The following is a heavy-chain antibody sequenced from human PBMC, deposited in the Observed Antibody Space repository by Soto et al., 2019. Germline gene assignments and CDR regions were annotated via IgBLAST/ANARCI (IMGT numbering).Heavy chain of an antibody. D-gene: IGHD2-15*01. Sequence: GASVKVSCKASGGTFSSYTISWVRQAPGQGLEWMGRIIPILGIANYAQKFQGRVTITADKSTSTAYMELSSLRSEDTAVYYCARARDCSGGSCYDWFDPWGQGTLVTVSS. CDR3: ARARDCSGGSCYDWFDP. J-gene: IGHJ5*02. CDR1: GGTFSSYT. V-gene: IGHV1-69*02. CDR2: IIPILGIA.